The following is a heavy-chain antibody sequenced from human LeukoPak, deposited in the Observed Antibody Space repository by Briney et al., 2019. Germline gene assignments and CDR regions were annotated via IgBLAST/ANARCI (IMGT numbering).Heavy chain of an antibody. J-gene: IGHJ4*02. V-gene: IGHV3-30*04. D-gene: IGHD5-18*01. CDR1: GFTFSSYA. CDR2: ISYDGSNK. CDR3: AREKGRYSYGTGGFDY. Sequence: PGGSLRLSCAASGFTFSSYAMHWVRQAPGKGLEWVAVISYDGSNKYYADSVKGRFTISRDNSKNTLYLQMNSLRAEDTAVYYCAREKGRYSYGTGGFDYWGQGTLVTVSS.